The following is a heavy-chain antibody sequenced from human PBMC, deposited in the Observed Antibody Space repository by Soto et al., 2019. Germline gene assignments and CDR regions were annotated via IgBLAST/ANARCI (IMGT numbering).Heavy chain of an antibody. V-gene: IGHV4-31*03. CDR2: ISYHGNT. J-gene: IGHJ4*02. CDR1: GGSISSGGYS. Sequence: QVPLQDSGPGLVKPSQTLSLTCTVSGGSISSGGYSWSWIRQHPGKGLEWIGYISYHGNTYYNPSLKGRATMSADTSKNQFSLKLSSVTVADTAVYYCARRCSGGSCLDYWGQGSLVTVSS. CDR3: ARRCSGGSCLDY. D-gene: IGHD2-15*01.